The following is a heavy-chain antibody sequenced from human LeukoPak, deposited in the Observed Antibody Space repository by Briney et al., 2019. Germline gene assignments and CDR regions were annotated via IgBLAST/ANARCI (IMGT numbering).Heavy chain of an antibody. Sequence: PSETLSLTCTVSGDSIRSHYCAWICQSPGKGLEWIGHIYNSATTDYNPSFKSRVTISLDTSKKQFSLKMTSVTALDSAVYYCARGGEGYNDDAFEVWGLGTAVTVSS. CDR1: GDSIRSHY. D-gene: IGHD5-24*01. V-gene: IGHV4-59*11. J-gene: IGHJ3*01. CDR2: IYNSATT. CDR3: ARGGEGYNDDAFEV.